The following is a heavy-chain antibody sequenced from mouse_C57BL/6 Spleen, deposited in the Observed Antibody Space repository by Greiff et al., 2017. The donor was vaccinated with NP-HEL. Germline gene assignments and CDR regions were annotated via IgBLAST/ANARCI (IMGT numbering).Heavy chain of an antibody. CDR1: GYAFSSYW. J-gene: IGHJ1*03. Sequence: QVQLKESGAELVKPGASVKISCKASGYAFSSYWMNWVKQRPGKGLEWIGQIYPGDGDTNYNGKFKGKATLTADKSSSTAYMQLRRLTSEDSAVYLWARTELTGTGWYFDVWGTGTTVTVSS. CDR3: ARTELTGTGWYFDV. V-gene: IGHV1-80*01. D-gene: IGHD4-1*01. CDR2: IYPGDGDT.